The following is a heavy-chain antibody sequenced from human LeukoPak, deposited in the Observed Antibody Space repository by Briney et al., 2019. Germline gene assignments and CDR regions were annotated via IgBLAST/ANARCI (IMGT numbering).Heavy chain of an antibody. Sequence: SETVSLTCTVSGGSISSYYWSWIRQPPGKGLEWIGYIYYSGNTNYNPSLKSRVTISVVTSKNQFSLKLSSVTAADTAVYYCARDPSPFYSGSYLGFDPWGQGTLVTVSS. J-gene: IGHJ5*02. D-gene: IGHD1-26*01. CDR1: GGSISSYY. CDR2: IYYSGNT. CDR3: ARDPSPFYSGSYLGFDP. V-gene: IGHV4-59*01.